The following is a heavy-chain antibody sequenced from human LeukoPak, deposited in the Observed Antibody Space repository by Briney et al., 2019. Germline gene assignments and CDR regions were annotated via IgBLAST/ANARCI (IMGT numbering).Heavy chain of an antibody. V-gene: IGHV1-18*01. Sequence: ASVKVSCKASGYTFSTYGLMWVRQAPGQGLEWMGWINTNNGNTNYAQKFQGRVTMTTDTSTSTGYTELGSLRSDDTAVYYCARKRCTGDCYLFDPWGQGTLVTVSS. D-gene: IGHD2-21*02. J-gene: IGHJ5*02. CDR2: INTNNGNT. CDR1: GYTFSTYG. CDR3: ARKRCTGDCYLFDP.